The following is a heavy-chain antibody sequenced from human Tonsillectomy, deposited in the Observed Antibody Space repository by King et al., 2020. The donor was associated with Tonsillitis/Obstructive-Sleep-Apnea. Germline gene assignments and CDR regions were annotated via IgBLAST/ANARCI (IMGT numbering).Heavy chain of an antibody. Sequence: VQLVESGGGVVQPGMSLRLSCAASGFTFSSYAMHWVRQAPGKGLEWVAVILYDGSNKYYADFVKGLFTISRDNSKNTLYLQMNSLRGEDTDVYYCARDVAASLDYWGQGTLVTVSS. CDR2: ILYDGSNK. J-gene: IGHJ4*02. D-gene: IGHD6-19*01. V-gene: IGHV3-30*04. CDR1: GFTFSSYA. CDR3: ARDVAASLDY.